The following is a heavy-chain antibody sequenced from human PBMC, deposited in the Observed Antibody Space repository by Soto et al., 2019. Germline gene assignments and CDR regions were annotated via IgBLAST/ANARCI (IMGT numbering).Heavy chain of an antibody. CDR1: GGSFSGYY. D-gene: IGHD2-15*01. J-gene: IGHJ4*02. CDR3: ARGRHGPQPYDIVVVVAAPAPHFDY. V-gene: IGHV4-34*01. Sequence: QVQLQQWGAGLLKPSETLSLTCAVYGGSFSGYYWSWIRQPPGKGLEWIGEINHSGSTNYNPSLKSRVTISVDTSKNRFSLKLSSVTAADTAVYYCARGRHGPQPYDIVVVVAAPAPHFDYWGQGTLVTVSS. CDR2: INHSGST.